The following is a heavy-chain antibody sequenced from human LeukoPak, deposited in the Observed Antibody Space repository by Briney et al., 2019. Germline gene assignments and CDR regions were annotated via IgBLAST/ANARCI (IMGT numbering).Heavy chain of an antibody. CDR3: ARLRAIRLDP. V-gene: IGHV4-34*01. CDR1: GGSFSGYY. CDR2: INHSGST. D-gene: IGHD3-3*02. Sequence: SETLSLTCAVYGGSFSGYYWSWIRQPPGKGLEWIGEINHSGSTNYNPSLKSRVTLSVDTSKNQFSLKLNSVTAADTAVYYCARLRAIRLDPWGQGTLVTVSS. J-gene: IGHJ5*02.